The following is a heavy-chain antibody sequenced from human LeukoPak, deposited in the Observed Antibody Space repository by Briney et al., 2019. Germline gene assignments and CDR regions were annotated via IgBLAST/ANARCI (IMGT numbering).Heavy chain of an antibody. CDR1: GFTFSNYE. Sequence: PGGSLRLSCAASGFTFSNYEMNWVRQAPGKGLEWVSYIRSSGSTIYYADSVKGRFTISRDNAKNSLYLQMNSLRAEDTAVYYCAREGVTAPGDYWRQGTLVTVSS. J-gene: IGHJ4*02. D-gene: IGHD2-21*02. CDR3: AREGVTAPGDY. V-gene: IGHV3-48*03. CDR2: IRSSGSTI.